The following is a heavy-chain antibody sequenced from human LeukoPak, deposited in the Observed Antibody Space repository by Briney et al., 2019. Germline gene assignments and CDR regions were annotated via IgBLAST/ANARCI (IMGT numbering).Heavy chain of an antibody. CDR1: GGSFSGYY. V-gene: IGHV4-34*01. J-gene: IGHJ4*02. CDR2: INHSGST. CDR3: ASGLGELSFSRINVDYFDY. D-gene: IGHD3-16*02. Sequence: SETLSLTCAVSGGSFSGYYWSWIRQPPGKGLEGIGEINHSGSTNYNPSLKSRVTISVDTSKHQFSLKLSSVTAADTAVYYCASGLGELSFSRINVDYFDYWGQGTLVTVSS.